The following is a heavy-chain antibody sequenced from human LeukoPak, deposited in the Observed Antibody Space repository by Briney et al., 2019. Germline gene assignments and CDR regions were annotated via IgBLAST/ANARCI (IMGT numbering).Heavy chain of an antibody. V-gene: IGHV3-48*01. Sequence: GGSLGLSCAASGFTFSSHSMNWVRQAPGKGLEWVSYISSSSSTIYYADSVKGRFTIPRDNAKNSLYLQMNSLRAEDTAVYYCARGAYYYEDWGQGTLVTVSS. CDR1: GFTFSSHS. CDR3: ARGAYYYED. J-gene: IGHJ4*02. D-gene: IGHD3-22*01. CDR2: ISSSSSTI.